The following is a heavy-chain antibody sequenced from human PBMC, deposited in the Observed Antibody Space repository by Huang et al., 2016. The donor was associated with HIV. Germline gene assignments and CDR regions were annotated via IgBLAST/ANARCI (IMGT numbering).Heavy chain of an antibody. J-gene: IGHJ6*03. Sequence: QVQLQQWGAGLLRPSETLSLTCAVYCGSFSGYYGTWIRQPPGKGLEWIGEIKHRESTNYNPSLKSRVTISVDTSRNQFSLTLTSVTAADTAVYYCARGQGGYYYYMDVWGKGTTVTVSS. V-gene: IGHV4-34*01. CDR3: ARGQGGYYYYMDV. CDR2: IKHREST. CDR1: CGSFSGYY.